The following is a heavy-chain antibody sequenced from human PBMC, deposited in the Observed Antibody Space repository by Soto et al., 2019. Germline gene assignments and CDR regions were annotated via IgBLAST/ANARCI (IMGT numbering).Heavy chain of an antibody. CDR3: ARDSIDAFDI. V-gene: IGHV3-33*01. Sequence: QVQLVESGGGVVQPGRSLRLSCAASGFTFSSYGMHWVRQAPGKGLEWVAVIWYDGSNKYYADSVKGRFTISRENSKNTLYLKMNSLRAEDTAVYYCARDSIDAFDIWGQGTMVTVSS. CDR1: GFTFSSYG. CDR2: IWYDGSNK. J-gene: IGHJ3*02.